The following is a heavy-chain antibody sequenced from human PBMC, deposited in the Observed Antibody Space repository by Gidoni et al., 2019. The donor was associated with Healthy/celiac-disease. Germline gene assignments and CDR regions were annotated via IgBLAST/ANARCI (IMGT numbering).Heavy chain of an antibody. V-gene: IGHV4-30-4*01. CDR3: ARRSDFWSGYYTGPGGAWFDP. CDR1: GGSLSSGHSP. Sequence: QVHLQESGPGLVQPSQTLSLPFTVSGGSLSSGHSPWSWIRQPPGNGLEWIGYIYCSVSTYYNPSLKSRVTISVDTSKNQFSLKLSSVTAADTAVYYCARRSDFWSGYYTGPGGAWFDPWGQGTLVTVSS. CDR2: IYCSVST. J-gene: IGHJ5*02. D-gene: IGHD3-3*01.